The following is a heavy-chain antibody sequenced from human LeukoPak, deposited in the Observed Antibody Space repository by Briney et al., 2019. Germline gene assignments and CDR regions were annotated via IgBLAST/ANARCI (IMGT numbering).Heavy chain of an antibody. CDR1: GFTFSSYA. CDR2: ISGSGGST. Sequence: GGSLRLSCAASGFTFSSYAMSWVRQAPGKGLEWVSAISGSGGSTYYADPVKGRFTISRDNSKNTLYLQMNSLRAEDTAVYYCAKDRSLLRFLEWLSASFDYWGQGTLVTVSS. V-gene: IGHV3-23*01. D-gene: IGHD3-3*01. CDR3: AKDRSLLRFLEWLSASFDY. J-gene: IGHJ4*02.